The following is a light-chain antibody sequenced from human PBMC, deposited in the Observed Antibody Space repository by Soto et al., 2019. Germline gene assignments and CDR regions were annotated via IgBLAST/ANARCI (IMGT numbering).Light chain of an antibody. Sequence: DIQRTQSPSSLSASVGDRVTITCRASQGISNSLTWYQKNAGKSPKLLIYAASNLQSGAQSRFSGSGSGTDFSITISSLQPEDVATYYCQTYNSARVTFGGRTKVEIK. CDR3: QTYNSARVT. V-gene: IGKV1-27*01. CDR2: AAS. J-gene: IGKJ4*01. CDR1: QGISNS.